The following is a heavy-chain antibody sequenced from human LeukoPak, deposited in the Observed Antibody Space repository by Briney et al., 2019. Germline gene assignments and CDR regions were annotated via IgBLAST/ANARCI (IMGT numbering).Heavy chain of an antibody. CDR2: IIPIFGTA. CDR1: GGTLLSYA. J-gene: IGHJ6*04. Sequence: SVKVSCKGSGGTLLSYAISWVGQAPGQGGEWVGGIIPIFGTANYAQKFQGRVTITADESTSTAYMELSSLRSEDTAVYYCARGVENYYYGMDVWGKGTTVTVSS. CDR3: ARGVENYYYGMDV. V-gene: IGHV1-69*13.